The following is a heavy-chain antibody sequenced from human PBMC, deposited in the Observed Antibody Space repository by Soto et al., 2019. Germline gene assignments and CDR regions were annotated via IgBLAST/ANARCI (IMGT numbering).Heavy chain of an antibody. CDR2: IDGSGTTK. CDR1: GFTFNDFE. V-gene: IGHV3-48*03. CDR3: ARGFGPLNY. Sequence: EVQLLESGGGLVQPGGSLRLSCGVSGFTFNDFEMNWVRQAPGKGLEWLAYIDGSGTTKKYADSVRGRFTISRDNPNTSLFLQMSILSEMDTAIYFCARGFGPLNYWCQGTLVSFSS. J-gene: IGHJ4*02. D-gene: IGHD3-10*01.